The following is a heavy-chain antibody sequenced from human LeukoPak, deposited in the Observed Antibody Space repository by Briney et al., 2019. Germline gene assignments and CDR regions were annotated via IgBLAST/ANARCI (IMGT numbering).Heavy chain of an antibody. V-gene: IGHV1-24*01. J-gene: IGHJ1*01. CDR3: ATVEPYGSGTAEYFQH. CDR1: GYTFSSYY. D-gene: IGHD3-10*01. CDR2: FDPEDGET. Sequence: GASVKVSCKASGYTFSSYYMHWVRQAPGQGLEWMGGFDPEDGETIYAQKFQGRVTMTEDTSTDTAYMELSSLRSEDTAVYYCATVEPYGSGTAEYFQHWGQGTLVTVSS.